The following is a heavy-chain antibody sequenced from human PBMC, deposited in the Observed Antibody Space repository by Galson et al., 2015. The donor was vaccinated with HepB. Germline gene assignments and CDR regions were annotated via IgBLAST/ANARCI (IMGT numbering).Heavy chain of an antibody. CDR2: ISYDGSNK. CDR3: ARQSGCSSTSCYWGLPDY. J-gene: IGHJ4*02. Sequence: SLRLSCAASGFTFSSYAMHWVRQAPGKGLEWVAVISYDGSNKYYADSVKGRFTISRDNSKNTLYLQMNSLRAEDTAVYYCARQSGCSSTSCYWGLPDYWGQGTLVTVSS. CDR1: GFTFSSYA. V-gene: IGHV3-30-3*01. D-gene: IGHD2-2*01.